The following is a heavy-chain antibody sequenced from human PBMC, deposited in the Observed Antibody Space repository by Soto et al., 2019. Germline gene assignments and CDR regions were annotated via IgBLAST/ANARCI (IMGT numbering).Heavy chain of an antibody. D-gene: IGHD3-22*01. CDR1: GGSISSGDYY. CDR2: IYYSGST. V-gene: IGHV4-30-4*01. CDR3: ARRNQGSYDSSGYPDY. Sequence: SETLSLTCTVSGGSISSGDYYWSWIRQPPGKGLEWIGYIYYSGSTYYNPSLKSRVTISVDTSKNQFSLKLSSVTAADTAVYYRARRNQGSYDSSGYPDYWGQGTLVTVSS. J-gene: IGHJ4*02.